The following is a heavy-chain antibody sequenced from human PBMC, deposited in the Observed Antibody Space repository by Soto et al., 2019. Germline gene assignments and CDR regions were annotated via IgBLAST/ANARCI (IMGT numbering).Heavy chain of an antibody. Sequence: SETLSLTCTVSGGSVSSGSYYWSWIRQPPGKGLEWIGYIYYSGSTNYNPSLKSRVTISVDTSKNQFSLKLSSVTAADTAVYYCARSITIFGVVQSIAAYGMDVLDQETTVAVSS. CDR3: ARSITIFGVVQSIAAYGMDV. J-gene: IGHJ6*02. D-gene: IGHD3-3*01. CDR1: GGSVSSGSYY. V-gene: IGHV4-61*01. CDR2: IYYSGST.